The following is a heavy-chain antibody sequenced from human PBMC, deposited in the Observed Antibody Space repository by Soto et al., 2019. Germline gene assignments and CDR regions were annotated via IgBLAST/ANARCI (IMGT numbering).Heavy chain of an antibody. V-gene: IGHV1-24*01. D-gene: IGHD3-10*01. CDR1: GYTLTELS. Sequence: ASVKGSCKVSGYTLTELSMHWVRQAPGKGLEWMGGFDPEDGETIYAQKFQGRVTMAEDTSTDKAYMELSSLRSEDKAVYYCATDTSSMVRGFFLDYPWGQGNLVPVSS. CDR2: FDPEDGET. CDR3: ATDTSSMVRGFFLDYP. J-gene: IGHJ5*02.